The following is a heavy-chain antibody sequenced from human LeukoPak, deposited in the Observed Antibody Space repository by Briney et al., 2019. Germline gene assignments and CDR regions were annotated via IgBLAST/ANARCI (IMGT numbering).Heavy chain of an antibody. CDR2: ISGSGANT. V-gene: IGHV3-23*01. CDR3: AGYYYDSSRAFDL. Sequence: GGSLRLSCAASGFTFSTYAMSWVRQAPGKGLEWVSTISGSGANTYYADSVRGRFTISRDNSKNTLYLHMNSLRAEDTALYYCAGYYYDSSRAFDLWGQGTLVTVSA. CDR1: GFTFSTYA. J-gene: IGHJ5*02. D-gene: IGHD3-22*01.